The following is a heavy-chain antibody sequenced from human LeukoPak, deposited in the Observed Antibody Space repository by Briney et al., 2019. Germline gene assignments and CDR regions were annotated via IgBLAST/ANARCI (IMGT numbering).Heavy chain of an antibody. CDR2: ISSSGSTI. CDR1: GFTFSDYY. V-gene: IGHV3-11*01. Sequence: GGSLRLSCAASGFTFSDYYMSWLRQAPGKGLEWVSYISSSGSTIYYADSMKGRFTISRDNTKNSLYLQMNSLRAEDTAVYYCAKGSRRNWFDPWGQGTLVTVSS. D-gene: IGHD3-10*01. CDR3: AKGSRRNWFDP. J-gene: IGHJ5*02.